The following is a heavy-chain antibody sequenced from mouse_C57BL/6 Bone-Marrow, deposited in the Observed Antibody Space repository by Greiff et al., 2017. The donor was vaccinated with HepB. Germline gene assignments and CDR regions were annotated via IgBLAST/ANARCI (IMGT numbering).Heavy chain of an antibody. J-gene: IGHJ3*01. D-gene: IGHD1-1*01. V-gene: IGHV5-9-1*02. Sequence: EVKVVESGEGLVKPGGSLKLSCAASGFTFSSYAMSWVRQTPEKRLEWVAYISSGGDYIYYADTVKGRFTISSDNARNTLYLQMSSQKSEDTAMYYCTIYYYGSSYSAYWGQGTLVTVSA. CDR3: TIYYYGSSYSAY. CDR2: ISSGGDYI. CDR1: GFTFSSYA.